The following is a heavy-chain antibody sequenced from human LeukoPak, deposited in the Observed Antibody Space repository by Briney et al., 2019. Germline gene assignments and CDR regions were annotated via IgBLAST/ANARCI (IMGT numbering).Heavy chain of an antibody. Sequence: SVNVSCTASGGTFSSYAISWVRQAPGQGLEWMGGIIPIFGTANYAQKFQGRVTITADESTSTAYMELSSLRSEDTAVYYCARHSGYDYDYFDYWGQGTLVTVSS. V-gene: IGHV1-69*13. CDR1: GGTFSSYA. CDR3: ARHSGYDYDYFDY. D-gene: IGHD5-12*01. CDR2: IIPIFGTA. J-gene: IGHJ4*02.